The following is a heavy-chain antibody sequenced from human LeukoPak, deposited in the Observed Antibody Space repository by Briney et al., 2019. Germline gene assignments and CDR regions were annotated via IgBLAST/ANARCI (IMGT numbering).Heavy chain of an antibody. V-gene: IGHV3-23*01. D-gene: IGHD3-16*02. J-gene: IGHJ6*03. Sequence: QPGGFLRLSCVASGFTFSSHVMTWVRQAPGKGLEWVSGISASGGSTYYADSVKGRFIISRDNSKNTLYLQMNSLRAEDTAVYYCAKELHNFIDYYMDVWGKGTTVTVSS. CDR1: GFTFSSHV. CDR3: AKELHNFIDYYMDV. CDR2: ISASGGST.